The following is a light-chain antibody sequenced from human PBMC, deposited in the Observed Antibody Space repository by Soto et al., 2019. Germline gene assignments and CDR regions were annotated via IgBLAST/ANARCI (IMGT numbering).Light chain of an antibody. CDR1: QSVSSN. CDR3: QQYNNWPPYT. CDR2: GAS. Sequence: EVVMTQSPATLSVSPGERATLSCRASQSVSSNLAWYQQKPGLPPRLLIYGASTRATGIPARFSGSRSGTEFTLTITSLQSEDFAVYYCQQYNNWPPYTFGQGTKLEIK. V-gene: IGKV3-15*01. J-gene: IGKJ2*01.